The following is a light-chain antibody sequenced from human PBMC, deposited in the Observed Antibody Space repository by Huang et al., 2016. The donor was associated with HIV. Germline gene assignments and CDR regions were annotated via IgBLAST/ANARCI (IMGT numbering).Light chain of an antibody. V-gene: IGKV3-15*01. CDR2: GAS. CDR1: QSIKSN. CDR3: QQYDYWPPVT. Sequence: IVMTQSPVTLSVSPGERAALSGRAGQSIKSNLAWYQQKPGQAPRLLIYGASTRVAGVPARLSGSGSGTEFTLTINNLQSDDFAVYYCQQYDYWPPVTFGQGTKV. J-gene: IGKJ1*01.